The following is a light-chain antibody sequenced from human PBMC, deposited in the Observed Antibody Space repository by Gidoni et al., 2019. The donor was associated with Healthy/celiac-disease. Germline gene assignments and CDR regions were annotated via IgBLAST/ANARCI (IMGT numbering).Light chain of an antibody. V-gene: IGKV3-11*01. J-gene: IGKJ4*01. CDR3: QQRSNWPPI. CDR2: DAS. CDR1: QSVSSY. Sequence: IVLPQSPATLSLSPGERATLSCRASQSVSSYLAWYQQKPGQAPRLLIYDASNRATGIPARFSGSGSGTDFTLTISSLEPEDFAVYYCQQRSNWPPIFGEXTKVEIK.